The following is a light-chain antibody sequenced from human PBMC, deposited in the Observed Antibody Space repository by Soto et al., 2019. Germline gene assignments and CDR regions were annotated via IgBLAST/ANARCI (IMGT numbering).Light chain of an antibody. V-gene: IGLV2-14*01. Sequence: QSALTQPASVSGSPGQSITISCTGTRSNVGGDGYVSWYQQHPGKAPKVMIYEVTNRPAGVSFRFSGSKSANSASLTIAVLPAEDEADYYRASNRAVGTRVFGGGTKLTVL. J-gene: IGLJ3*02. CDR1: RSNVGGDGY. CDR2: EVT. CDR3: ASNRAVGTRV.